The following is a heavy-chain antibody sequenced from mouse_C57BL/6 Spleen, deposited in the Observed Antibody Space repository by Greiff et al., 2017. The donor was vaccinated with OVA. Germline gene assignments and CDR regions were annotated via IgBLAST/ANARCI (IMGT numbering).Heavy chain of an antibody. CDR2: IDPSDSYT. Sequence: QVQLQQPGAELVKPGASVTLSCKASGFTFTSYWIQLVTQRPGQGLEWIGAIDPSDSYTNYTQKFKGKATWTVDTSSSTAYMQLSSLTAVDSAVYYWARALLRGYYAMDYWGQGTSVTVSS. V-gene: IGHV1-50*01. CDR3: ARALLRGYYAMDY. CDR1: GFTFTSYW. D-gene: IGHD3-2*02. J-gene: IGHJ4*01.